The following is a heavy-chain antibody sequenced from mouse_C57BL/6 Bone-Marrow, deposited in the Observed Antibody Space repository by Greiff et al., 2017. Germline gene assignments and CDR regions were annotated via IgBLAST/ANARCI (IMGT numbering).Heavy chain of an antibody. V-gene: IGHV1-81*01. Sequence: QVQLQQSGAELARPGASVKLSCKASGYTFTSYGISWVKQRTGQGLEWIGEIYPRSGNTYYNEKFKGKATLTADKSSSTAYMELRSLTSEDSAVYFCLELTGTVAWFAYWGQGTLVTVSA. CDR1: GYTFTSYG. D-gene: IGHD4-1*01. CDR2: IYPRSGNT. J-gene: IGHJ3*01. CDR3: LELTGTVAWFAY.